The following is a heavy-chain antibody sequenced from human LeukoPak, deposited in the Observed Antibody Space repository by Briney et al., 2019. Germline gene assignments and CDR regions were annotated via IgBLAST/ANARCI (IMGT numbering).Heavy chain of an antibody. V-gene: IGHV4-39*07. CDR3: AREHSYYYDSSGYTVMDV. J-gene: IGHJ6*03. CDR1: GGSISSSSYY. CDR2: IYYSGST. Sequence: PSETLSLTCTVSGGSISSSSYYWGWIRQPPGKGLEWIGSIYYSGSTYYNPSLKSRVTISVDTSKNQFSLKLSSVTAADTAVYYCAREHSYYYDSSGYTVMDVWGKGTTVTVSS. D-gene: IGHD3-22*01.